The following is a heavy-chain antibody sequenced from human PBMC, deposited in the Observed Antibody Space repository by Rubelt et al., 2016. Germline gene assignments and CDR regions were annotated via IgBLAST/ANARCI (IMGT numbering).Heavy chain of an antibody. V-gene: IGHV3-23*01. Sequence: SRGGLVQPGGSLRVSCAASGFTFSRYAMNWVRQAPGKGLEWVAAISGSGGSTFYADSVKGRFTISRDNSKNTLYLQMNSLRAEDTAVYYCAKDSRGGGKYDAFDIWGQGTMVTVSS. CDR2: ISGSGGST. J-gene: IGHJ3*02. CDR1: GFTFSRYA. D-gene: IGHD3-16*01. CDR3: AKDSRGGGKYDAFDI.